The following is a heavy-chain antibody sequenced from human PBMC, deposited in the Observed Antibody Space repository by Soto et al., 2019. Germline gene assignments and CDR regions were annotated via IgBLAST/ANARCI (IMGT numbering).Heavy chain of an antibody. V-gene: IGHV4-39*01. CDR3: GRTYYDILTGPYYYGMDV. CDR1: GGYISSSSYY. CDR2: IYYSGST. Sequence: SETLSLTCTVSGGYISSSSYYWGWIRQPPGKGLEWIGSIYYSGSTYYNPSLKSRVTISVDTSKNQFSLKLSSVTAADTAVYYCGRTYYDILTGPYYYGMDVWGQGTTVTVSS. J-gene: IGHJ6*02. D-gene: IGHD3-9*01.